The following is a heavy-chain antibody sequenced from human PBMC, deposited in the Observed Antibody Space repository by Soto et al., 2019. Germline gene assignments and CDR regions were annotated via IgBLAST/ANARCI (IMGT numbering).Heavy chain of an antibody. V-gene: IGHV3-21*01. J-gene: IGHJ4*02. CDR3: ARATRGGYKEGFDY. CDR2: ISTNSDYI. D-gene: IGHD5-12*01. CDR1: GFTFSGYS. Sequence: EVQLVESGGGLVKPGESLRLSCAESGFTFSGYSMNWVRQAPGKGLEWVSSISTNSDYIYYADSAKGRFTISRDNAKNSLFLQMTGLRVEDAAVYYCARATRGGYKEGFDYWGQGTLVTVSS.